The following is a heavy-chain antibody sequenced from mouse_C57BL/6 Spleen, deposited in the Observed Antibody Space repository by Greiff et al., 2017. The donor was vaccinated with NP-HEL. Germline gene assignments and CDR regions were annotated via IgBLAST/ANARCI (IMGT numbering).Heavy chain of an antibody. V-gene: IGHV1-63*01. CDR2: IYPGGGYT. D-gene: IGHD1-1*01. CDR3: ARLDYGSSPGYFDY. J-gene: IGHJ2*01. Sequence: VKLQESGAELVRPGTSVKMSCKASGYTFTNYWIGWAKQRPGHGLEWIGDIYPGGGYTNYNEKFKGKATLTADKSSSTAYMQFSSLTSEDSAIYYCARLDYGSSPGYFDYWGQGTTLTVSS. CDR1: GYTFTNYW.